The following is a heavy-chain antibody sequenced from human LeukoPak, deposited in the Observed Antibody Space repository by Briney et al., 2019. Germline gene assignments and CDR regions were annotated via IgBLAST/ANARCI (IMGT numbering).Heavy chain of an antibody. CDR2: VSGSGHST. CDR3: AKPQFDY. CDR1: GFTFSIYA. J-gene: IGHJ4*02. Sequence: GGSLRLSCAASGFTFSIYAMSWVRQAPGKGLEWVSTVSGSGHSTFYADSVKGRFTISRDNSKNTLYLQMNSLRAEDTAVYYCAKPQFDYWGQGTLVTVSS. V-gene: IGHV3-23*01.